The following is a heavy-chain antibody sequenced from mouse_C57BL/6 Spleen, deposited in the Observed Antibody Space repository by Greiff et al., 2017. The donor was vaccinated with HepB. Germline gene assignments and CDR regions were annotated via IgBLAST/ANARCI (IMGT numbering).Heavy chain of an antibody. V-gene: IGHV8-12*01. CDR2: IYWDDDK. Sequence: QVQLKECGPGILQSSQTLSLTCSFSGFSLSTSGMGVSWIRQPSGKGLEWLAHIYWDDDKRYNPFLKSRLTISKDTSRNQVFLKITSVDTADTATYYCARTVLLGAMDYWGQGTSVTVSS. J-gene: IGHJ4*01. D-gene: IGHD1-1*01. CDR3: ARTVLLGAMDY. CDR1: GFSLSTSGMG.